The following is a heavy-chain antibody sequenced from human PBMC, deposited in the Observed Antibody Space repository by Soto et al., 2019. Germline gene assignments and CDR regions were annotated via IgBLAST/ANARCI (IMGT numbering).Heavy chain of an antibody. CDR1: GGSISSYY. CDR2: IYYSGST. D-gene: IGHD3-22*01. V-gene: IGHV4-59*08. J-gene: IGHJ6*03. CDR3: ARLRNSKGYSYYMDV. Sequence: SETLSLTCTGSGGSISSYYWSWIRQPPWKGLEWIGYIYYSGSTNYNPSLKSRVTISVDTSKNQFSLKLSSVTAADTAVYYCARLRNSKGYSYYMDVGGKGTPLPV.